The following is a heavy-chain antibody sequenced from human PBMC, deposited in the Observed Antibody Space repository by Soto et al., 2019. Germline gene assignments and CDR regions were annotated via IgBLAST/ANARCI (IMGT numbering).Heavy chain of an antibody. D-gene: IGHD1-26*01. CDR3: AKDGSHNFDY. CDR1: GFTFSHYA. Sequence: QVQLVASGGGVVQPGRTLRLSCAASGFTFSHYAMHWVRQAPGKGLEWVALMSYDGSNEYYADSVKGRFTISRDNSKNTLYLQMNRLRAEDTAVYFCAKDGSHNFDYWGQGTLVTVSS. CDR2: MSYDGSNE. V-gene: IGHV3-30*18. J-gene: IGHJ4*02.